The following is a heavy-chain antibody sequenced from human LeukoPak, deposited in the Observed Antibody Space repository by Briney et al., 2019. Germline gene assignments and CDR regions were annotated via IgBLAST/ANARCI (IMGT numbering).Heavy chain of an antibody. CDR3: ARGDLGVYYYYYMDV. CDR1: GFSLSNYA. CDR2: ISSSSSTI. D-gene: IGHD3-16*01. J-gene: IGHJ6*03. V-gene: IGHV3-48*04. Sequence: GGSLRLSCAASGFSLSNYAISWIRQAPGKGLEWVSYISSSSSTIYYADSVKGRFTISRDNAKNSLYLQMNSLRAEDTAVYYCARGDLGVYYYYYMDVWGKGTTVTVSS.